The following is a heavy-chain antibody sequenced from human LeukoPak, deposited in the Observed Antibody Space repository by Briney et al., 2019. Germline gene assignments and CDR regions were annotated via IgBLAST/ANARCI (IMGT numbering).Heavy chain of an antibody. CDR1: GLTFSNFK. CDR2: ISDSGRTT. V-gene: IGHV3-48*03. CDR3: ARDQGSWNYGDY. J-gene: IGHJ4*02. D-gene: IGHD1-7*01. Sequence: PGGSLRLSCAVSGLTFSNFKMNWVHQAPGKGLEWVSYISDSGRTTFYADSVKGRFTISRDNAKNSLYLQMNSPRAEDTAVYYCARDQGSWNYGDYWGQGTLVTVSS.